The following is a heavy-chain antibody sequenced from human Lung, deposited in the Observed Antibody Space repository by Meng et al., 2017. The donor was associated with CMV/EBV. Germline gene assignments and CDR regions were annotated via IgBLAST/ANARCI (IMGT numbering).Heavy chain of an antibody. CDR1: GFSSSRYW. Sequence: VLRGEFGEDLVRPGESLILSCAASGFSSSRYWMNWYRQAPGKGLEWVANTNEDGSKKYYVDSVKGRFTISRDNAKNSLYLQMNSLRVEDTAIYYCGGVGIGYWGQGTLVTVSS. D-gene: IGHD3-10*01. V-gene: IGHV3-7*04. J-gene: IGHJ4*02. CDR2: TNEDGSKK. CDR3: GGVGIGY.